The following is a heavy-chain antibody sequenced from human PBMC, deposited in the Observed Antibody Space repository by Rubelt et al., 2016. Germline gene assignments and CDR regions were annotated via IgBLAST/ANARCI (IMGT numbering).Heavy chain of an antibody. J-gene: IGHJ4*02. CDR3: VRDPWDY. CDR1: GFIVSSIY. CDR2: IYSDGNT. Sequence: EVQLVESGGGLVQPGGSLRLSCAVSGFIVSSIYMSWVRQAPGKGLEWVSVIYSDGNTYYADSVRGRFTISRDNSKKTLFLQMNSLRAEDTAVYYCVRDPWDYWGQGTLVTVSS. V-gene: IGHV3-66*01.